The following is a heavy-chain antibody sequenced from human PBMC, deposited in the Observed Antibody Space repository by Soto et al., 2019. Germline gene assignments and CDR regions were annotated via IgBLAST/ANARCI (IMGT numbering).Heavy chain of an antibody. CDR1: GGTFSSYA. D-gene: IGHD5-12*01. J-gene: IGHJ5*02. CDR3: AQGGMATPHNWFDP. V-gene: IGHV1-69*01. Sequence: QVQLVQSGAEVKKPGSSVKVSCKASGGTFSSYAISWVRQAPGQGLEWMGGIIPIFGTANYTQKFQGRVTITADDSTRTAYMEMSSLSSEDTAVYYCAQGGMATPHNWFDPWGQGTLVTVSS. CDR2: IIPIFGTA.